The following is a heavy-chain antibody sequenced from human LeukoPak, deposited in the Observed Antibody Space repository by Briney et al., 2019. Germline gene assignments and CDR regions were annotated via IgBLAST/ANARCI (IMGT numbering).Heavy chain of an antibody. V-gene: IGHV3-73*01. CDR2: IGRQGDSDAT. CDR3: AGEYNFLTSLNY. CDR1: GLTFSGSG. J-gene: IGHJ4*01. Sequence: GGSLRLSCAASGLTFSGSGIHWVREASGKGLEWRGRIGRQGDSDATRYAASLKGKFNNSSVDSRHTGNWQMKSLKTEATAVSFCAGEYNFLTSLNYWGQGTPVTVSS. D-gene: IGHD3-9*01.